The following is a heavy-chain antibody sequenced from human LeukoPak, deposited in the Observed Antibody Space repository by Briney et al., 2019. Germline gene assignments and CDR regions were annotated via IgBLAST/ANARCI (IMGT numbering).Heavy chain of an antibody. CDR2: IYYSGST. J-gene: IGHJ4*02. CDR1: GGSISTYY. CDR3: ARLASGSYGPLTPFDY. D-gene: IGHD1-26*01. V-gene: IGHV4-59*08. Sequence: SETLSLTCTVSGGSISTYYWSWIRQPPGKGPEWIGDIYYSGSTNYNPSLKSRVTISVDTSKNQFSLRLSSVTAADTAVYYSARLASGSYGPLTPFDYWGQGTLVTVSS.